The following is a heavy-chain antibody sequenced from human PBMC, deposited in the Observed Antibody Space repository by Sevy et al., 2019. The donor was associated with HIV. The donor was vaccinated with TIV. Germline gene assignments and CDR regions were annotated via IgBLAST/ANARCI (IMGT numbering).Heavy chain of an antibody. D-gene: IGHD2-2*01. Sequence: GGSLRLSCAASGFTFSDYYMNWVRQAPGKGLEWVSSISGRSSYNHYADSVRSRFTISRDNAKNSLYLQMNSLRVDDSAVYFCARDGGCSSTSCLLYFDSWGQGALVTVSS. CDR2: ISGRSSYN. CDR1: GFTFSDYY. V-gene: IGHV3-21*01. J-gene: IGHJ4*02. CDR3: ARDGGCSSTSCLLYFDS.